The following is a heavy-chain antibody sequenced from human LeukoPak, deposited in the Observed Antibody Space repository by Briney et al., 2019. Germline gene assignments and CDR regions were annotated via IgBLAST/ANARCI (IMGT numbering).Heavy chain of an antibody. CDR3: AREGDFWSGPRGCYYGMDV. J-gene: IGHJ6*02. CDR2: ISAYNGNT. Sequence: GASVKVSCKASGYTFTSYGISWVRQAPGQGLEWMGWISAYNGNTNYAQKLQGRVTMTTDTSTSTAYMELRSLRSDDTAVYYCAREGDFWSGPRGCYYGMDVWGQGTTVTVSS. CDR1: GYTFTSYG. D-gene: IGHD3-3*01. V-gene: IGHV1-18*01.